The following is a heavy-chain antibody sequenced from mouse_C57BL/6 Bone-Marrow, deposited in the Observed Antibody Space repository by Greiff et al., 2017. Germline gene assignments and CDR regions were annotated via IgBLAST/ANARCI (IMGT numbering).Heavy chain of an antibody. CDR3: ARDPGFYYYGSSFDY. CDR2: ISYDGSN. V-gene: IGHV3-6*01. CDR1: GYSITSGYY. Sequence: DVQLQESGPGLVKPSQSLSLTCSVTGYSITSGYYWNWIRQFPGNKLEWVGYISYDGSNNYNPSLKNRISITRDTSNNQFFLKLNSVTTEDTATYYCARDPGFYYYGSSFDYWGQGTTLTVSS. J-gene: IGHJ2*01. D-gene: IGHD1-1*01.